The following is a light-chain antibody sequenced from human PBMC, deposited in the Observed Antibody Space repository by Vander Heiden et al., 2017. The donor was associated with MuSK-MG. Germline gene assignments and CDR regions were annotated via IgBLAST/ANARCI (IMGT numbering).Light chain of an antibody. CDR3: QSYDSSLSALYV. CDR2: GNS. J-gene: IGLJ1*01. Sequence: QSVLTQPPSVSGAPGQRVPISCTGSSSNIGAGYDVHWYQQLPGTAPKLLIYGNSNRPSGVPDRFSGSKSGTSASLAITGLQAEDEADYYCQSYDSSLSALYVFGTGTKVTVI. CDR1: SSNIGAGYD. V-gene: IGLV1-40*01.